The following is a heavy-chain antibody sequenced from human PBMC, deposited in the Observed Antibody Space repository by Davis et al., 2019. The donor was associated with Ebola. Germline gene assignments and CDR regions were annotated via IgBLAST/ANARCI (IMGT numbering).Heavy chain of an antibody. CDR1: GFTFSNAW. D-gene: IGHD3-16*01. J-gene: IGHJ4*02. V-gene: IGHV3-15*01. CDR3: TRPLLGAL. CDR2: IKSKSDGGTT. Sequence: GESLKISCAASGFTFSNAWMDWVRQAPGKGLEWVGRIKSKSDGGTTDYAAPVKGRFTISRDDSKNTLYLQMNSLKTEDTAVYYRTRPLLGALWGQGALVTVSS.